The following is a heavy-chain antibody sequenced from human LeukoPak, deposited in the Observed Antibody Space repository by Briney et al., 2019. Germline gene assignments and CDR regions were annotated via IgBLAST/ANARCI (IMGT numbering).Heavy chain of an antibody. V-gene: IGHV4-34*01. CDR3: ARGRSSSWFPLDY. D-gene: IGHD6-13*01. CDR2: INHSGST. J-gene: IGHJ4*02. Sequence: SETLSLTCAVYGGSFSGYHWSWIRQPPGKGLEWIGEINHSGSTNYNPSLKSRVTISVDTSKNQFSLKLSAVTAADTAVYYCARGRSSSWFPLDYWGQGTLVTVSS. CDR1: GGSFSGYH.